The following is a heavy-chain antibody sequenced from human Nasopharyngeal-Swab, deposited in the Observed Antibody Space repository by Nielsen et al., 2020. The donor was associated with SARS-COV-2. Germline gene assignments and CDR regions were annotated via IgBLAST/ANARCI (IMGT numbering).Heavy chain of an antibody. CDR2: IYSGGST. CDR3: ARQGFVLYFDY. V-gene: IGHV3-66*02. Sequence: GESLKISCAASGFTVSSNYMSWVRQAPGKGLEWVSVIYSGGSTYYADSVKGRFTISRDNSKNTLYLQMNSLRAEDTAAYYCARQGFVLYFDYWGQGTLVTVSS. CDR1: GFTVSSNY. D-gene: IGHD2-8*01. J-gene: IGHJ4*02.